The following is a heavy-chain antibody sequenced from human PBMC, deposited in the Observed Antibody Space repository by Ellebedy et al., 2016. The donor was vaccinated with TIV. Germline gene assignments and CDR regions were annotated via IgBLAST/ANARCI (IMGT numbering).Heavy chain of an antibody. D-gene: IGHD3-22*01. CDR3: ARVQWGDSSGYYYFDY. V-gene: IGHV4-59*01. CDR1: GGSISSYY. CDR2: IYYSGST. J-gene: IGHJ4*02. Sequence: MPSETLSLTCTVSGGSISSYYWSWIRQPPGKGLEWIGYIYYSGSTNYNPSLKSRVTISVDTSKNQFSLKLSSVTAADTAVYYCARVQWGDSSGYYYFDYWGQGTLVTVSS.